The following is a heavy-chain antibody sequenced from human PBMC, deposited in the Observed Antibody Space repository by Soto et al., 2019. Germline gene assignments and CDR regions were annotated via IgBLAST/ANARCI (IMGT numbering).Heavy chain of an antibody. CDR2: IIPIFGTA. D-gene: IGHD2-8*01. Sequence: SVKVSCKASGYTFRFYGISWVRQAPGQGLEWMGGIIPIFGTANYAQKFQGRVTITADESTSTAYMELSSLRSEDTAVYYCARDKAYCTNGVCYTNNWFDPWGQGTLVTVSS. CDR1: GYTFRFYG. CDR3: ARDKAYCTNGVCYTNNWFDP. V-gene: IGHV1-69*13. J-gene: IGHJ5*02.